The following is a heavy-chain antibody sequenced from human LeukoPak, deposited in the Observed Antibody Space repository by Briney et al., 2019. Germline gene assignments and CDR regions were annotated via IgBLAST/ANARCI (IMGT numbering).Heavy chain of an antibody. CDR2: INPNSGGT. J-gene: IGHJ4*02. V-gene: IGHV1-2*02. CDR1: GYTFTGYY. D-gene: IGHD3-22*01. Sequence: ASVKVSCKASGYTFTGYYMHWVRQAPGQGLEWRGWINPNSGGTNYAQKFQGRVTMTRDTSISTAYMELSRLTSDDAAVYYCARDLGYDSSGYWYWGQGTLVTVSS. CDR3: ARDLGYDSSGYWY.